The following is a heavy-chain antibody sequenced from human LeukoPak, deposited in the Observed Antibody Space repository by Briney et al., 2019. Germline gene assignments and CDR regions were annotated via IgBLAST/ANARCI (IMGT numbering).Heavy chain of an antibody. V-gene: IGHV1-2*02. CDR3: ARADGLLSTAMVTYFDY. CDR1: GYTFTGYY. Sequence: ASVKVSCTASGYTFTGYYMHWVRQAPGQGLEWMGWINPNSGGTNYAQKFQGRVTMTRDTSISTAYMELSRLRSDDTAVYYCARADGLLSTAMVTYFDYWGQGTLVTVSS. D-gene: IGHD5-18*01. CDR2: INPNSGGT. J-gene: IGHJ4*02.